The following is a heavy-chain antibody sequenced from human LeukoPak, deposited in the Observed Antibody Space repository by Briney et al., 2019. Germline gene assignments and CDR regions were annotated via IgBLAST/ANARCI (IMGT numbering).Heavy chain of an antibody. D-gene: IGHD1-14*01. V-gene: IGHV4-34*01. CDR3: ARGLLPPRFDY. Sequence: SETLSLTCAVYGGSFSGYYWSWIRQPPGKGLEWIGEINHSGCTNYNPSLKSRVTISVDTSKNQFSLKLSSVTAADTAVYYCARGLLPPRFDYWGQGTLVTVSS. CDR1: GGSFSGYY. CDR2: INHSGCT. J-gene: IGHJ4*02.